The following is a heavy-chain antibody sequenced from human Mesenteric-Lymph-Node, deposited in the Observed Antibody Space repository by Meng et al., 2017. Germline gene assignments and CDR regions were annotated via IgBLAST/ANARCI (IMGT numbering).Heavy chain of an antibody. J-gene: IGHJ1*01. CDR3: ARGLPGYCSSTSCSEYFQH. CDR1: GYSISSGYY. Sequence: SETLSLTCAFSGYSISSGYYWGWIRQPPGKGLEWIGSIYHSGSTYYNPSLKSRVTISVDTSKNQFSLKLSSVTAADTAVYYCARGLPGYCSSTSCSEYFQHWGQGTLVTVSS. D-gene: IGHD2-2*01. V-gene: IGHV4-38-2*01. CDR2: IYHSGST.